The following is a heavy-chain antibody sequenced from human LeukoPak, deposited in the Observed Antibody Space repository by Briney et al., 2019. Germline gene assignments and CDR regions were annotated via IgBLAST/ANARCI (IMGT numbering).Heavy chain of an antibody. CDR3: ARGLELPIYYMDV. D-gene: IGHD1-7*01. Sequence: ASVKVSCKASGGTFSSYAISWVRQAPGQGLEWMGGIIPIFGTANYAQKFQGRVTITTDESTSTAYMELSSLRSEDKAVYYCARGLELPIYYMDVWGKGTTVTVSS. V-gene: IGHV1-69*05. CDR1: GGTFSSYA. J-gene: IGHJ6*03. CDR2: IIPIFGTA.